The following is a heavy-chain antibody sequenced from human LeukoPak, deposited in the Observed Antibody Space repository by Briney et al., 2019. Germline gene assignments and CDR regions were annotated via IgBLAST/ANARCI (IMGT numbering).Heavy chain of an antibody. V-gene: IGHV3-23*01. CDR3: AKDQWLVLDY. CDR2: ISWNSGSV. J-gene: IGHJ4*02. CDR1: GFTFSSYS. D-gene: IGHD6-19*01. Sequence: GGSLRLSCAASGFTFSSYSMNWVRQAPGKGLEWVSGISWNSGSVVYADSVKGRFTISRDNSKNTVYLQMNSLRAEDTAVYSCAKDQWLVLDYWGQGTLVTVSS.